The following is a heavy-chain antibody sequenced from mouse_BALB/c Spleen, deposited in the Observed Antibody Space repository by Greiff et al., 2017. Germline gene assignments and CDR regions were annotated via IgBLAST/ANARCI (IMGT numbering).Heavy chain of an antibody. J-gene: IGHJ4*01. Sequence: EVQGVESGGGLVQPGGSLKLSCAASGFTFSSYGMSWVRQTPDKRLELVATINSNGGSTYYPDSVKGRFTISRDNAKNTLYLQMSSLKSEDTAMYYCARPGSSPHYYAMDYWGQGTSVTVSS. D-gene: IGHD1-1*01. V-gene: IGHV5-6-3*01. CDR3: ARPGSSPHYYAMDY. CDR1: GFTFSSYG. CDR2: INSNGGST.